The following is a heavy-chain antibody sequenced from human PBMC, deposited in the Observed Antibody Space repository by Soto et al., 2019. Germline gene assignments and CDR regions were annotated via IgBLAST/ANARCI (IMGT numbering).Heavy chain of an antibody. V-gene: IGHV3-30-3*01. J-gene: IGHJ4*02. CDR1: GFTFSSSA. D-gene: IGHD1-26*01. Sequence: QVQLVESGGGVVQPGRSLRLSCVASGFTFSSSAMHWVRQAPGKGLEWVAVISFDGSDKDYADSVKGRFTVSRDNSKNTLFLQMNSLRAEDTAVFYCASRDSGSSMRWEIVRRSHFESWGQGTLVTVSS. CDR3: ASRDSGSSMRWEIVRRSHFES. CDR2: ISFDGSDK.